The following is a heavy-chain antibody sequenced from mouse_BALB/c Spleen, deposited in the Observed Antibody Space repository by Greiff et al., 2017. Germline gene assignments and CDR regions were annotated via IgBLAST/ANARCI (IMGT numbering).Heavy chain of an antibody. V-gene: IGHV5-17*02. CDR1: GFTFSSFG. CDR3: ARGEAMDY. CDR2: ISSGSSTI. Sequence: EVHLVESGGGLVQPGGSRKLSCAASGFTFSSFGMHWVRQAPEKGLEWVAYISSGSSTIYYADTVKGRFTISRDNPKNTLFLQMTSLRSEDTAMYYCARGEAMDYWGQGTSVTVSS. J-gene: IGHJ4*01.